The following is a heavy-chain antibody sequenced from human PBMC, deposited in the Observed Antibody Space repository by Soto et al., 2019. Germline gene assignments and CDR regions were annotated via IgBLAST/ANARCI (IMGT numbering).Heavy chain of an antibody. CDR2: IIPIFGTA. CDR3: ARAREGIAAAGATPTKNWFDP. D-gene: IGHD6-13*01. Sequence: SVKVSCKASGGTFSSYAISWVRQAPGQGLEWMGGIIPIFGTANYAQKFQGRVTITADESTSTAYMELSSLRSEDTAVYYCARAREGIAAAGATPTKNWFDPWGQGTLVTVPQ. CDR1: GGTFSSYA. V-gene: IGHV1-69*13. J-gene: IGHJ5*02.